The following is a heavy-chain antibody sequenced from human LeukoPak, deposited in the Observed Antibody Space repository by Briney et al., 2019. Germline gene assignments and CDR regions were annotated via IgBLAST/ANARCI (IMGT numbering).Heavy chain of an antibody. CDR2: VYSNNST. D-gene: IGHD3-22*01. CDR3: ARGINMMIVAPGY. Sequence: PGGSLRLSCAASGFTVSRNYMTWVRQAPGKGPEWVSVVYSNNSTYYADSVKGRFTISRDSSNNTLYLQMNSLRVEDTAIYYCARGINMMIVAPGYWGQGTLVTVSS. V-gene: IGHV3-53*01. J-gene: IGHJ4*02. CDR1: GFTVSRNY.